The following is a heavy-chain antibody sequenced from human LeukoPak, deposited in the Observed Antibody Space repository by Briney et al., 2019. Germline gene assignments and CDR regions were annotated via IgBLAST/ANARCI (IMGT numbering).Heavy chain of an antibody. CDR3: AKDGTGLTTRIHGFDV. Sequence: PGGSLRLSCAASGFTFSSYAMHWVRQAPGKGLEWVAVISYDGSNKYYADSVKGRFTISRDNSKNTVSLQMNSLRTDDTAVYYCAKDGTGLTTRIHGFDVWGQGTLVTVTA. V-gene: IGHV3-30*04. J-gene: IGHJ3*01. CDR2: ISYDGSNK. CDR1: GFTFSSYA. D-gene: IGHD3-22*01.